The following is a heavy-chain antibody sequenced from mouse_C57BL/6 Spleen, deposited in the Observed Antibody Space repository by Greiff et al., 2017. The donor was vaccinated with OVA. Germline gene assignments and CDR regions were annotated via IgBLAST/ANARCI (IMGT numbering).Heavy chain of an antibody. Sequence: QVQLQQSGAELVRPGASVKLSCKASGYTFTDYYINWVKQRPGQGLEWIARIYPGSGNTYYNEKFKGKATLTAEKSSSTAYMQLSSLTSEDSAVYYCARWDCDYDRGGFDYWGQGTTLTVSS. J-gene: IGHJ2*01. CDR2: IYPGSGNT. V-gene: IGHV1-76*01. CDR1: GYTFTDYY. CDR3: ARWDCDYDRGGFDY. D-gene: IGHD2-4*01.